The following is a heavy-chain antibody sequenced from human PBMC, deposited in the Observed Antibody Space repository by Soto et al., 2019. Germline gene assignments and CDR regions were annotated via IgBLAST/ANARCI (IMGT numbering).Heavy chain of an antibody. Sequence: GGSLRLSCAASGFTFSSYAMHWVRQAPGKGLEWVAVISYDGSNKYYADSVKGRFTISRDNSKNTLYLQMNSLRAEDTAVYYCARDMDYYDSSGFDAFDIWGQGTMVT. CDR1: GFTFSSYA. CDR2: ISYDGSNK. V-gene: IGHV3-30-3*01. J-gene: IGHJ3*02. CDR3: ARDMDYYDSSGFDAFDI. D-gene: IGHD3-22*01.